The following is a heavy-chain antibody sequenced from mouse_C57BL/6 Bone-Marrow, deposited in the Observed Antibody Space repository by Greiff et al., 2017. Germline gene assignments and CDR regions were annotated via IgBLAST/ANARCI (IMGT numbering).Heavy chain of an antibody. J-gene: IGHJ4*01. V-gene: IGHV1-54*01. CDR3: ARGGLRRMDY. D-gene: IGHD2-4*01. CDR1: GYAFTNYL. CDR2: INPGSGGT. Sequence: VQLQQSGAELVRPGTSVKVSCTASGYAFTNYLIEWVKQRPGQGLEWIGVINPGSGGTNYNEKFKGKATLTADKSSSTAYMQLSSLTSVDSAVYFCARGGLRRMDYWGQGTSVTVSS.